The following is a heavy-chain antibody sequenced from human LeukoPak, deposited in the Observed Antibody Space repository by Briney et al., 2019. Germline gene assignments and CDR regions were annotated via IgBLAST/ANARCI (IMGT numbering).Heavy chain of an antibody. V-gene: IGHV3-30*02. CDR2: IRYDGSNK. CDR1: GFTFSSYG. CDR3: AKANHYYDSSGYYDFDY. D-gene: IGHD3-22*01. Sequence: GGSLRLSCAASGFTFSSYGMHWVRQAPGKGLEWVAFIRYDGSNKYYADSVKGRFTISRDNSKNTLYLQMNSLRAEDTAVYYCAKANHYYDSSGYYDFDYWGQGTLVTVSS. J-gene: IGHJ4*02.